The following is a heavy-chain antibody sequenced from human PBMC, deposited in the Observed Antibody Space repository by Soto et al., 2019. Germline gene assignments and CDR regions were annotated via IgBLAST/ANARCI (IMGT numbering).Heavy chain of an antibody. J-gene: IGHJ4*02. D-gene: IGHD5-12*01. V-gene: IGHV3-30*18. CDR3: AXGALSGYSRYSFYYFDY. CDR2: ISYDGSNK. CDR1: GFTFSSYG. Sequence: GGSLRLSCAASGFTFSSYGMHWVRQAPGKGLEWVAVISYDGSNKYSADSVEGRFTISRDNSKNTLYLHMNSLGAEDTAVYFCAXGALSGYSRYSFYYFDYWGPGTLVTVSS.